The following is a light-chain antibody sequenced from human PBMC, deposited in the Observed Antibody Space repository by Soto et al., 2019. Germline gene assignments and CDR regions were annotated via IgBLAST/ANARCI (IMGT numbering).Light chain of an antibody. V-gene: IGKV3-15*01. J-gene: IGKJ1*01. CDR3: QQYGSSPGT. CDR1: QSVGSD. Sequence: EIVMTQSPATLSVSPGERATLSCRASQSVGSDLAWYQQRPGQSPRLLIYGPATRATGIPGRFRGSGSGTDFTLTISRLESEDFAVYYCQQYGSSPGTFGQGTKVDIK. CDR2: GPA.